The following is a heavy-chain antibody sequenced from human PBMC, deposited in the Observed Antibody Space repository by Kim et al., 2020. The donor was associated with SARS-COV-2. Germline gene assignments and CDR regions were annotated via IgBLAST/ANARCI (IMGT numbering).Heavy chain of an antibody. CDR2: INHSGST. J-gene: IGHJ6*02. CDR3: ARGWGGYCTNGVCYTRRWGYYYGMDV. Sequence: SETLSLTCAVYGGSFSGYYWSWIRQPPGKGLEWIGEINHSGSTNYNPSLKSRVTISVDTSKNQFSLKLSSVTAADTAVYYCARGWGGYCTNGVCYTRRWGYYYGMDVWGQGTTVTVSS. CDR1: GGSFSGYY. V-gene: IGHV4-34*01. D-gene: IGHD2-8*01.